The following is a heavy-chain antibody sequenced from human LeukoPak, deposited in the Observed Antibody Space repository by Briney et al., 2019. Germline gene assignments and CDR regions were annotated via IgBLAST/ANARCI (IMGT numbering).Heavy chain of an antibody. V-gene: IGHV3-74*03. Sequence: GGSLRLSGAASGFTFNTYWMHWVRQAPGKGLVWVSRINGDGSSTTYADSVKGRFTISRDNAKNTLYLQMNSLRAEDTALYHCAREGSGDEPFDYWGQGTLVTVSS. D-gene: IGHD2-21*02. CDR1: GFTFNTYW. CDR3: AREGSGDEPFDY. CDR2: INGDGSST. J-gene: IGHJ4*02.